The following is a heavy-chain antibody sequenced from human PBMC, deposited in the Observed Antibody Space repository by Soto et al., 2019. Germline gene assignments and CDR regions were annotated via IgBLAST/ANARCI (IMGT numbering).Heavy chain of an antibody. CDR1: GYTLTELS. CDR2: FDPEDGET. D-gene: IGHD3-22*01. J-gene: IGHJ5*02. Sequence: ASVKVSCKVSGYTLTELSMHWVRQAPGKGLEWMGGFDPEDGETIYAQKFQGRVTMTEDTSTDTDYMELSSLGSEDKAVDYSATEGDSSGNYNWFDPWGQGTLVTVSS. V-gene: IGHV1-24*01. CDR3: ATEGDSSGNYNWFDP.